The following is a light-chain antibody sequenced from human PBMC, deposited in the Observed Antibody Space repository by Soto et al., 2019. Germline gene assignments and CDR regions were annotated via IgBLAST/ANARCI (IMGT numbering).Light chain of an antibody. V-gene: IGLV4-60*03. CDR3: ETWDSNTKL. Sequence: QLVLTQSSSASASLGSSVKLTCTLSSGHSSYIIAWHQQQPGKAPRYLMKLEGSGSYNKGSGVPDRFSGSSSGADRYLTISNLQSEDEAEYYCETWDSNTKLFGEGTKLTVL. CDR1: SGHSSYI. CDR2: LEGSGSY. J-gene: IGLJ3*02.